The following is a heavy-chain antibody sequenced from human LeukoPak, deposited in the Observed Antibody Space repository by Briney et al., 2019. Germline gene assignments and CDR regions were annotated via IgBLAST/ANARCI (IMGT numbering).Heavy chain of an antibody. CDR2: ISSSSSYT. CDR1: GFTLSSYS. CDR3: ARDAGYCSGGSCLTFDY. Sequence: GGSLRLSCAASGFTLSSYSMNWVRQAPGKGLEWVSSISSSSSYTYYADSVKGRFTISRDNAKNSLYLQMNSLRAEDTAVYYCARDAGYCSGGSCLTFDYWGQGTLVTVSS. J-gene: IGHJ4*02. D-gene: IGHD2-15*01. V-gene: IGHV3-21*01.